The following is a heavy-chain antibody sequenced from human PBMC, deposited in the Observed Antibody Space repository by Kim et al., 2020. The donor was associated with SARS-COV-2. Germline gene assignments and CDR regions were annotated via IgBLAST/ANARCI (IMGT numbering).Heavy chain of an antibody. Sequence: SVKVSCKASGGTFSSYAISWVRQAPGQGLEWMGGIIPIFGTANYAQKFQGRFTITADEYTSTANMELSSLRSEDTAVYYCARALHRGYYDSSGYFFDYW. J-gene: IGHJ4*01. D-gene: IGHD3-22*01. CDR1: GGTFSSYA. CDR2: IIPIFGTA. V-gene: IGHV1-69*13. CDR3: ARALHRGYYDSSGYFFDY.